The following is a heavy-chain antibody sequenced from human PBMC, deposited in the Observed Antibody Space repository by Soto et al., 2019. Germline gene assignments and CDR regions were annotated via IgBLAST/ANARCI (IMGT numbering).Heavy chain of an antibody. Sequence: QVQLVQSGAEVKKPGSSVKVSCKTSGDTFSNYAISWVRQAPGQGLEWMGGSIPMFGTANYAQNFQGRVTITADESASTLYMDLSSLRSEDTAVYYCASMIRGVVILHWGQGTLVTVSS. CDR2: SIPMFGTA. V-gene: IGHV1-69*12. D-gene: IGHD3-10*01. CDR3: ASMIRGVVILH. J-gene: IGHJ4*02. CDR1: GDTFSNYA.